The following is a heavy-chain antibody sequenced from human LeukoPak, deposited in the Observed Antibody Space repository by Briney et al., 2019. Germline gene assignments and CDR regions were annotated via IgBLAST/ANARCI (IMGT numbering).Heavy chain of an antibody. CDR3: ARPYYYDSSAYFLDY. V-gene: IGHV5-51*01. J-gene: IGHJ4*02. CDR1: GYSFTSYW. Sequence: GAALQISCKGSGYSFTSYWIGWVRQMPGKGLEWMGIIYPGDSDTRYSPSFQGQVTISADKSISTAYLQWSSLKASDTAMYYCARPYYYDSSAYFLDYWGQGTLVTVSS. D-gene: IGHD3-22*01. CDR2: IYPGDSDT.